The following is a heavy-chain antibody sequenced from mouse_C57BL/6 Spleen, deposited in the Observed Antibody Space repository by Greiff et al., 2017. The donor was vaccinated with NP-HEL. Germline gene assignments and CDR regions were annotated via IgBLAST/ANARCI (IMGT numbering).Heavy chain of an antibody. Sequence: VQLQQPGAELVKPGASVKMSCKASGYTFTSYWITWVKQRPGQGLEWIGDIYPGIGSTNYNENFKRMATLTVDKSSSAAYMQLSSLTSEDSAVYYCASAGDYDLYYFDYWGQGTTLTVSS. CDR1: GYTFTSYW. CDR2: IYPGIGST. CDR3: ASAGDYDLYYFDY. J-gene: IGHJ2*01. V-gene: IGHV1-55*01. D-gene: IGHD2-4*01.